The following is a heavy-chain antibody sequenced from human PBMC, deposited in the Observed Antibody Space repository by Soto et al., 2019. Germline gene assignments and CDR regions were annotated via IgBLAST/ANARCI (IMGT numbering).Heavy chain of an antibody. J-gene: IGHJ3*02. V-gene: IGHV1-69*04. CDR2: IIPVFGII. D-gene: IGHD4-17*01. CDR3: ARAGEDVNDAFDI. CDR1: GGTFSSDA. Sequence: QVQLVQSGAEVKKPGSSVKVSCKASGGTFSSDAIAWVRQAPGQGLEWMGRIIPVFGIINYAQEFQGRVTLTADTSTITAYMELSSLRSEDTAVYYWARAGEDVNDAFDIWGQGTMVTVSS.